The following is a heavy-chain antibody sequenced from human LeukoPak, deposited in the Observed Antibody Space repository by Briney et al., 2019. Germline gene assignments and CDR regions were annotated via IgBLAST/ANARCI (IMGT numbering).Heavy chain of an antibody. CDR1: GFTFSDHY. J-gene: IGHJ4*02. D-gene: IGHD6-19*01. CDR2: TRNKANSYTT. Sequence: SGGSLRLSCAASGFTFSDHYMDWVRQAPGKGLEWVGRTRNKANSYTTEYAASVKGRFTISRDDSKNSLYLQMNSLKTEDTAVYYCAKDGHSSGSSFDYWGQGTLVTVSS. CDR3: AKDGHSSGSSFDY. V-gene: IGHV3-72*01.